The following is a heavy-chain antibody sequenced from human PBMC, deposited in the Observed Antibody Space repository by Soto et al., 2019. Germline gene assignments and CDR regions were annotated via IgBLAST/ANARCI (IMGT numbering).Heavy chain of an antibody. J-gene: IGHJ2*01. D-gene: IGHD6-13*01. CDR2: ISGSGGRT. CDR1: EFTFSSFA. CDR3: AKDPSGATSWYYWYFVL. Sequence: EVQLLESGGGLVQPGGSLRLSCAASEFTFSSFAVSWVRQAPGKGLEWVSAISGSGGRTYYADSVKGRFTISRDNSKSTLYLQMNSLRVDDTAVYYCAKDPSGATSWYYWYFVLWGRGTLVTVSS. V-gene: IGHV3-23*01.